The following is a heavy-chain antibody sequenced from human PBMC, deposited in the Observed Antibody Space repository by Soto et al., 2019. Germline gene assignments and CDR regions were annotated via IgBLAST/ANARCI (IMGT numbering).Heavy chain of an antibody. Sequence: QLQLQESGPGLVKPSETLSLTCTVSGGSISSSSYYWGWIRQPPGKGLEWIGSIYYSGSTYYNPSLKNRVTISVDTSKNQFSLKLSSVTAADTAVYYCARYSPELWFGELSWFDPWGQGTLVTVSS. J-gene: IGHJ5*02. CDR2: IYYSGST. CDR3: ARYSPELWFGELSWFDP. D-gene: IGHD3-10*01. V-gene: IGHV4-39*01. CDR1: GGSISSSSYY.